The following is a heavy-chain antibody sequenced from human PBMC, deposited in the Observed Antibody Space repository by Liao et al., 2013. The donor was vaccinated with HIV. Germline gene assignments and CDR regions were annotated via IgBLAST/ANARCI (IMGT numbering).Heavy chain of an antibody. V-gene: IGHV4-4*07. Sequence: QVQLQESGPGLVKPSETLSLTCTVSGDSVTSYYWSWIRQPAGKGLEWIGRFSSGSIDYTSSLKSRVTLSLDTSKNQFSLKLSSVTAADTAVYYCARAISSFSGGYYAAAGRAFDIWGQGTMVTVSS. J-gene: IGHJ3*02. CDR1: GDSVTSYY. D-gene: IGHD1-26*01. CDR2: FSSGSI. CDR3: ARAISSFSGGYYAAAGRAFDI.